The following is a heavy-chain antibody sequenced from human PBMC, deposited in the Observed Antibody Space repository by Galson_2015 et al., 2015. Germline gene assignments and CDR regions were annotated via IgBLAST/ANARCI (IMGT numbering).Heavy chain of an antibody. Sequence: SVKVSCKASGGTFSSYAISWVRQAPGQGLEWMGGIIPIFGTANHAQKFQGRVTITADESTSTAYMELSSLRSEDTAVYYCARARLGQGYSSQSMFDPWGQGTLVTVSS. CDR2: IIPIFGTA. D-gene: IGHD6-13*01. CDR3: ARARLGQGYSSQSMFDP. CDR1: GGTFSSYA. V-gene: IGHV1-69*13. J-gene: IGHJ5*02.